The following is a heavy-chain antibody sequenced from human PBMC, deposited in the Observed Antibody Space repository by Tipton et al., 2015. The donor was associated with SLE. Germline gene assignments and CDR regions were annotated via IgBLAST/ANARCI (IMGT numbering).Heavy chain of an antibody. CDR2: IYHSGST. CDR1: GYSISSGYY. Sequence: LSLTCAVSGYSISSGYYWGWIRQPPGKGLEWIGSIYHSGSTYYNPSLKSRVTISVDTSKNQFSLKLSSVTAADPAVYYCASAVVVNNDWYFDLWGRGTLVTVSS. V-gene: IGHV4-38-2*01. J-gene: IGHJ2*01. D-gene: IGHD3-22*01. CDR3: ASAVVVNNDWYFDL.